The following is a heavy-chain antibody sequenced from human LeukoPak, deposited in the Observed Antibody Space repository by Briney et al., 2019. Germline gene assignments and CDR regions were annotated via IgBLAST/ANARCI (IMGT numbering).Heavy chain of an antibody. V-gene: IGHV4-30-2*01. J-gene: IGHJ6*02. CDR2: IYHSGST. Sequence: SETLSLTCAVSGGYIRSGGYAWRWLRQTPGKGLDSIGYIYHSGSTYYTPSLKSRVTISVDRSKTQFSLKLSSVTAADTAVYYCARDFSGMDVWCQGPTVTVSS. CDR3: ARDFSGMDV. CDR1: GGYIRSGGYA.